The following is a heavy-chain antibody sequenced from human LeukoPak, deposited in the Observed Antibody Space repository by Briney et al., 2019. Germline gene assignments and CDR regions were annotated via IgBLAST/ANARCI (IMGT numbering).Heavy chain of an antibody. D-gene: IGHD2-2*01. J-gene: IGHJ6*02. CDR2: ISYDGSNK. CDR3: ASTTLPAAFYYYYGMDV. CDR1: GFTFSSYA. V-gene: IGHV3-30-3*01. Sequence: GRSLRLSCAASGFTFSSYAMHWARQAPGKGLEWVAVISYDGSNKYYADSVKGRFTISRDNSKNTLYLQMNSLRAEDTAVYYCASTTLPAAFYYYYGMDVWGQGTTVTVSS.